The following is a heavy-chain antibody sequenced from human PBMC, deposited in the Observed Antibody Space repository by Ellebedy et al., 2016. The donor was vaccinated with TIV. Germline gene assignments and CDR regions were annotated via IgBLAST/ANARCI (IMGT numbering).Heavy chain of an antibody. J-gene: IGHJ3*02. Sequence: AASVKVSCKASGYTFTSYAMHWVRQAPGQRLEWMGRINAGNGNTKYSQKFQARVTITRDTSASTAYMELTSLRSEDTAVYYCAREAYYDSSGYYSAAFDIWGQGTMVTVSS. D-gene: IGHD3-22*01. CDR3: AREAYYDSSGYYSAAFDI. CDR1: GYTFTSYA. V-gene: IGHV1-3*01. CDR2: INAGNGNT.